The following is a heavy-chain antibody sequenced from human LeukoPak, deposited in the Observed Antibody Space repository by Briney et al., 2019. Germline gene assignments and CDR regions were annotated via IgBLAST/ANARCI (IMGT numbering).Heavy chain of an antibody. CDR1: GFTFSNYE. D-gene: IGHD6-13*01. CDR2: ISSSGSTI. V-gene: IGHV3-48*03. CDR3: ARGRSSSPGYYYYYGMDV. Sequence: GGSLRLSCAASGFTFSNYEMNWVRQAPGKGLEWVSYISSSGSTIYYADSVKGRFTISRDNAKNSLYLQMNSLRAEDTAVYYCARGRSSSPGYYYYYGMDVWGQGTTVTVSS. J-gene: IGHJ6*02.